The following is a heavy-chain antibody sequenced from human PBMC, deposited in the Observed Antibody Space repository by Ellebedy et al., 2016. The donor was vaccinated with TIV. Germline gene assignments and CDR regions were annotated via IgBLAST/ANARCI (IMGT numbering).Heavy chain of an antibody. V-gene: IGHV3-74*01. J-gene: IGHJ4*02. Sequence: PGGSLRLSCAASGFTFTNFWFHWVRQVPGKGLLSVSRINIDGSITSYADSVKGRFTVSRDNDRDTLYLEMSSLRAEDTAKYYFARETQGLFGPDSWGQGTLVTVSS. CDR1: GFTFTNFW. D-gene: IGHD3-3*01. CDR2: INIDGSIT. CDR3: ARETQGLFGPDS.